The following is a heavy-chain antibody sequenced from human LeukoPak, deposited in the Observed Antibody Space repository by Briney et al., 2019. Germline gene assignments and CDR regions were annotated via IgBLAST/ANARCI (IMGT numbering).Heavy chain of an antibody. CDR2: VSGSGSNT. J-gene: IGHJ4*02. Sequence: GGSLRLSCAASGFTFSSYAMTWVRQAPGKGLEWVSDVSGSGSNTYYADSVKGRFTISRDNSKNTLYLQMNSLRAEDTAVYYCAREVYCSGGSCYSPLFDYWGQGTLVTVSS. D-gene: IGHD2-15*01. CDR1: GFTFSSYA. CDR3: AREVYCSGGSCYSPLFDY. V-gene: IGHV3-23*01.